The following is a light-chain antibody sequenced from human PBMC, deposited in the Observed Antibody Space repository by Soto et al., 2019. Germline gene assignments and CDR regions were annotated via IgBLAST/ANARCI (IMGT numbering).Light chain of an antibody. CDR3: CSYAGSYPVV. Sequence: QSALTQPRSVSGSPGQSVTISCPGTSSDVGGYNYVSWYQQHPVKAPKLMIYDVSKRPSGVPDRFSGSKSGNTASLTISGLQAEDEADYYCCSYAGSYPVVFGGGTKLTVL. V-gene: IGLV2-11*01. CDR1: SSDVGGYNY. CDR2: DVS. J-gene: IGLJ2*01.